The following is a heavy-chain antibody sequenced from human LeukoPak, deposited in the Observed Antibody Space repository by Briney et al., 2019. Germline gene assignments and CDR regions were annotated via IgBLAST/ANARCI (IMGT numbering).Heavy chain of an antibody. Sequence: GESLRISCKVSGYSFTTYWIAWVRQMPGKGLEWMWIIYPGDSDTRYSPSFQGQVTISADKSISTAYLQWSSLKASDTAMYYCARPGPTVRYFDYWGQGTLVTVSS. D-gene: IGHD1-1*01. J-gene: IGHJ4*02. CDR2: IYPGDSDT. CDR3: ARPGPTVRYFDY. CDR1: GYSFTTYW. V-gene: IGHV5-51*01.